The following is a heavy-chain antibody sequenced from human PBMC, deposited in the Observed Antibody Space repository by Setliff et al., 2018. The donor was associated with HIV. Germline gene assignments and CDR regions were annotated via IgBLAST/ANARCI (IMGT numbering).Heavy chain of an antibody. Sequence: SETLSLTCTVSGGSISGYFWNWIRQPPGKGLEWIGYIYHSGNTNYNPSLESRVSISVDTSKNQFSLKLSSVTAADTAVYYCARFSTVVTAGAFDIWGQGTMVTVS. CDR2: IYHSGNT. J-gene: IGHJ3*02. V-gene: IGHV4-59*08. CDR1: GGSISGYF. D-gene: IGHD2-15*01. CDR3: ARFSTVVTAGAFDI.